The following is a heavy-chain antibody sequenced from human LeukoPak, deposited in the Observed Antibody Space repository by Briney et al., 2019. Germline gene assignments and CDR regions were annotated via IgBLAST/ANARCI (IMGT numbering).Heavy chain of an antibody. D-gene: IGHD5-18*01. Sequence: GGSLRLSCEASGFTFSSYWMHWVRQAPGKGLVWVSRIKSDGSSTSYADSVKGRFTISRDNAKNTVCLQMNSLRAEDTAVYYCTRQRAYNLDDWGQGTLVTVSS. J-gene: IGHJ4*02. CDR3: TRQRAYNLDD. CDR1: GFTFSSYW. V-gene: IGHV3-74*01. CDR2: IKSDGSST.